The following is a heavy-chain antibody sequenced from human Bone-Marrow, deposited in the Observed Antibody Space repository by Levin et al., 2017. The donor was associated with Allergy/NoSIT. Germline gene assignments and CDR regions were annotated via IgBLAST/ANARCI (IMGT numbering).Heavy chain of an antibody. CDR1: QFLFDDPG. CDR3: ARVGNYAVVADAFDL. V-gene: IGHV3-20*04. CDR2: ITWNSGTT. J-gene: IGHJ3*01. D-gene: IGHD1-7*01. Sequence: LSLTCAASQFLFDDPGMSWVRQAPGKGLEWVSGITWNSGTTGYADSVKGRFTISRDNAKNTLYLQMNSLRVEDTAFYYCARVGNYAVVADAFDLWGQGTRVTVSS.